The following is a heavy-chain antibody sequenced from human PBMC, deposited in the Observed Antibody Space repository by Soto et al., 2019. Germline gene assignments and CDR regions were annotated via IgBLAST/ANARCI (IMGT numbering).Heavy chain of an antibody. CDR3: AKGFLYGMDV. J-gene: IGHJ6*02. CDR2: ISYDGSNK. V-gene: IGHV3-30*18. CDR1: GFTFSSYG. Sequence: GGSLRLSCAASGFTFSSYGMHWVRQAPGKGLEWVAVISYDGSNKYYADSVKGRFTISRDNSKNTLYLQMNSLRAEDTAVYYCAKGFLYGMDVWGQGTTVTVSS.